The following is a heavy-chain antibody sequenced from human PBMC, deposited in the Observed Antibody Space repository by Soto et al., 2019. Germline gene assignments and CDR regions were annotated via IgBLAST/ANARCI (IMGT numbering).Heavy chain of an antibody. J-gene: IGHJ6*03. CDR3: ARPDHDFWSGYLNPYYYYYYMDV. V-gene: IGHV4-39*01. CDR1: GGSISSSSYY. CDR2: IYYSGST. D-gene: IGHD3-3*01. Sequence: SETLSLTCTVSGGSISSSSYYWGWIRQPPGKGLEWIGSIYYSGSTYYNPSLKSRVTISVDTSKNQFSLKLSSVTAADTAVYYCARPDHDFWSGYLNPYYYYYYMDVWGKGTTVTVSS.